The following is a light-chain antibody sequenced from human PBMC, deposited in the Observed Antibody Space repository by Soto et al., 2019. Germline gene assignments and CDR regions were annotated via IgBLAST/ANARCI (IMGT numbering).Light chain of an antibody. CDR1: QGISSW. CDR3: QQANSFPRT. J-gene: IGKJ1*01. V-gene: IGKV1-12*01. CDR2: AAS. Sequence: DIQMTQSPSSVSASVGDRVTITCRASQGISSWLVWYQQKPGKAPKLLIYAASSLQSGVPSRFSGRGSGTDFSLTISSLQPEDFATYFCQQANSFPRTFGQGTKVDIK.